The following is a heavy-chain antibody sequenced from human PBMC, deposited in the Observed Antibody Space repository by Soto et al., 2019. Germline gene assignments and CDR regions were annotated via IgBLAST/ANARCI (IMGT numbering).Heavy chain of an antibody. CDR3: ARGGKYCTNGVCYFYGMDV. Sequence: QVQLVQSGAEVKKPWASVKVSCKASGYTFTSYGISWVRQAPGQGLEGMGWISAYNGNTNCAQKFQGRVTMTTDTSTSTAYMELRSLRSDDTAVYYCARGGKYCTNGVCYFYGMDVWGQGTTVTVSS. CDR1: GYTFTSYG. J-gene: IGHJ6*02. V-gene: IGHV1-18*01. CDR2: ISAYNGNT. D-gene: IGHD2-8*01.